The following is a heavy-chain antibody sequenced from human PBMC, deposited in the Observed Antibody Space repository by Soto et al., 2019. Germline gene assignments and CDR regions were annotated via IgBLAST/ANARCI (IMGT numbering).Heavy chain of an antibody. CDR3: ARPYSSGFSYYGMDV. CDR1: GGTFSSYA. Sequence: SVKVSCKASGGTFSSYAISSVRQAPGQGLEWMGGIIPIFGTANYAQKFQGRVTITADKSTSTAYMELSSLRSEDTAVYYCARPYSSGFSYYGMDVWGQGTTVTVSS. D-gene: IGHD3-22*01. CDR2: IIPIFGTA. V-gene: IGHV1-69*06. J-gene: IGHJ6*02.